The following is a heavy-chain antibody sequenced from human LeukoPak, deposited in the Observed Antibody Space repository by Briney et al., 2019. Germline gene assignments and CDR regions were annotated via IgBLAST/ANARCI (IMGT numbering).Heavy chain of an antibody. CDR3: ARDSVMYSSSPKGGFDY. Sequence: ASVKVSCKASGYTFTSYGISWVRQAPGQGLEWMGWISAYNGNTNYAQKLQGRVTMTTDTSTSTAYMELRSLRSDDTAVYYCARDSVMYSSSPKGGFDYWGQGTLVTASS. CDR1: GYTFTSYG. CDR2: ISAYNGNT. D-gene: IGHD6-6*01. V-gene: IGHV1-18*01. J-gene: IGHJ4*02.